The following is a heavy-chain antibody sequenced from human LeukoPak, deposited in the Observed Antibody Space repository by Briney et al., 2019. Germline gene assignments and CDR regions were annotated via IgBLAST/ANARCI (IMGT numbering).Heavy chain of an antibody. CDR1: GFTVSSNY. CDR2: IYSGGGT. CDR3: ARLNVITGIYY. Sequence: PGGSLRLSCAASGFTVSSNYMSWVRQAPGKGLEWVSVIYSGGGTHYADSVKGRFIISRDNSKNTVYLQMNSLRAEDTAVYYCARLNVITGIYYWGQGTLVTVSS. J-gene: IGHJ4*02. V-gene: IGHV3-66*01. D-gene: IGHD1-20*01.